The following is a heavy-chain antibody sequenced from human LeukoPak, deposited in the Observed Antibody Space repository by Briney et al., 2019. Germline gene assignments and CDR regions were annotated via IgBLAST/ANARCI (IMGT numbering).Heavy chain of an antibody. CDR2: ISGSGGST. CDR1: GFTFSSYA. V-gene: IGHV3-23*01. J-gene: IGHJ4*02. Sequence: PGGSLRLSCAASGFTFSSYAMSWVRQAPGEGLEWVSAISGSGGSTYYADSVKGRFTISRDNSKNTLYLQMNSLRAEDTAVYYCAKDLKEGRYYFDYWGQGTLVTVSS. CDR3: AKDLKEGRYYFDY.